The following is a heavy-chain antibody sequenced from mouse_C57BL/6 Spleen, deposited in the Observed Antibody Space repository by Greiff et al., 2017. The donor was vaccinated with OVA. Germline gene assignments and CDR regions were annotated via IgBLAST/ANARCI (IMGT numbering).Heavy chain of an antibody. D-gene: IGHD1-1*01. CDR3: ATSTVVANYYAMDY. CDR1: VYTFTSYW. CDR2: IDPSDSYT. J-gene: IGHJ4*01. Sequence: QVQLQQPGAELVMPGASVKLSCKASVYTFTSYWMHWVKQRPGQGLEWIGEIDPSDSYTNYNQKFKGKSTLTVDKSSSTAYMQLSSLTSEDSAVYYCATSTVVANYYAMDYWGQGTSVTVSS. V-gene: IGHV1-69*01.